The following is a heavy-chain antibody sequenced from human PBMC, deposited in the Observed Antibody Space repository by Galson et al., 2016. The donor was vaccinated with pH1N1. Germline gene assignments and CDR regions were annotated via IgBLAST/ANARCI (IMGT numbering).Heavy chain of an antibody. CDR1: GYSFTNYW. CDR3: ARQVGHVRAGSYAFDI. Sequence: QSGAEVKKPGDSLKIPCKASGYSFTNYWIGWVRQMPGKGLEWMGIIYPADSDTRYSPSFHGQVTISADSSISTTYLRWSSLKASDTAMYYCARQVGHVRAGSYAFDIWGQGTMVTVSS. J-gene: IGHJ3*02. CDR2: IYPADSDT. D-gene: IGHD1-26*01. V-gene: IGHV5-51*01.